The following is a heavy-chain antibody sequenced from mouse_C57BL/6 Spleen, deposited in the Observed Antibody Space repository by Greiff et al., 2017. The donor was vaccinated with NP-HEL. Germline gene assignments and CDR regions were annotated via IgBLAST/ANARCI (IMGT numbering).Heavy chain of an antibody. J-gene: IGHJ2*01. CDR3: ARGADGHYGFDY. Sequence: QVQLQQPGAELVRPGSSVKLSCKASGYTFTSYWMDWVKQRPGQGLEWIGNIYPSDSETHYNQKFKDKATLTVDKSSSTAYMQLSSLTSEDSAVYYCARGADGHYGFDYWGQGTTLTVSS. CDR1: GYTFTSYW. CDR2: IYPSDSET. V-gene: IGHV1-61*01. D-gene: IGHD2-3*01.